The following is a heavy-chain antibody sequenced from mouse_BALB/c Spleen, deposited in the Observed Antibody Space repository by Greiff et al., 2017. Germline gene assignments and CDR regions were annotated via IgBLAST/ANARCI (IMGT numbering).Heavy chain of an antibody. V-gene: IGHV1-5*01. D-gene: IGHD2-1*01. Sequence: VQLQQSGTVLARPGASVKMSCKASGYTFTSYWMHWVKQRPGQGLEWIGAIYPGNSDTSYNQKFKGKAKLTAVTSTSTAYMELSSLTNEDSAVYYCTREDGNYVKNYFDYWGQGTTLTVSS. J-gene: IGHJ2*01. CDR3: TREDGNYVKNYFDY. CDR2: IYPGNSDT. CDR1: GYTFTSYW.